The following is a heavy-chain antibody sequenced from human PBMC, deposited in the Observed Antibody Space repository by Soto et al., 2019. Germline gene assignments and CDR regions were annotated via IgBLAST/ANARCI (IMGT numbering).Heavy chain of an antibody. V-gene: IGHV1-18*01. D-gene: IGHD3-3*01. J-gene: IGHJ6*02. CDR2: ISAYNGNT. CDR3: ARRPMDDFWSGYFASYYYYGMDV. Sequence: PGESLKISCKGSGYSFTSYGISWVRQAPGQGLEWMGWISAYNGNTNYAQKLQGRVTMTTDTSTSTAYMELRSLRSDDTAVYYCARRPMDDFWSGYFASYYYYGMDVWGQGTTVTVSS. CDR1: GYSFTSYG.